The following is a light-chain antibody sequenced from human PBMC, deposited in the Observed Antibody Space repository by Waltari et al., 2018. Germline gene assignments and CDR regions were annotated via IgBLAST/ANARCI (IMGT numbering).Light chain of an antibody. CDR2: GAS. CDR3: QQYGNSLT. Sequence: ENVLTQSPGTLSLSPGERATLSCRASQSVSSNYLAWYQQKLGQAPRLLIYGASSRASGIPDRFSGSGSGTDFTLTISRLEPEDFAVYYCQQYGNSLTFGGGTKVEIK. J-gene: IGKJ4*01. V-gene: IGKV3-20*01. CDR1: QSVSSNY.